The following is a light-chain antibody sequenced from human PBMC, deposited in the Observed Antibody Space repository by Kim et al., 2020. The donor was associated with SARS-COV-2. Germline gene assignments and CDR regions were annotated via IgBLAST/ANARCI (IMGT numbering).Light chain of an antibody. CDR2: SSS. V-gene: IGKV3-15*01. Sequence: ETVMTQSPATLSVSPGETATLSCRASQSVSNNLAWYQQKPGQAPRLLIYSSSTRATGIPARFSGSGSGTEFTLTISSLQSEDSAAYFCQQYNDWPPITFGQGTRLEIK. CDR1: QSVSNN. J-gene: IGKJ5*01. CDR3: QQYNDWPPIT.